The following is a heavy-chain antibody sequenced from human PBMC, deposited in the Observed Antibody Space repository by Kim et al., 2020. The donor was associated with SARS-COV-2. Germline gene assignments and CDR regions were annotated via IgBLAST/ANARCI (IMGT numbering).Heavy chain of an antibody. D-gene: IGHD3-10*01. CDR2: IYYSGST. Sequence: SETLSLTCTVSGGSVSSGSYYWSWIRQPPGKGLEWIGYIYYSGSTNYNPALKSRVTISVDTSKNQFSLKLSRVTAADTAVYYCARSGGFGEFRGYYYCGMDVWGQGTTGTVSS. V-gene: IGHV4-61*01. CDR3: ARSGGFGEFRGYYYCGMDV. J-gene: IGHJ6*02. CDR1: GGSVSSGSYY.